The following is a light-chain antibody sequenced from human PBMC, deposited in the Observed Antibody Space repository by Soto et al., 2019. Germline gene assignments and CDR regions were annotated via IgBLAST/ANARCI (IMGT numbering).Light chain of an antibody. CDR1: SSDVGGYNY. CDR3: SSYAGSNNLYV. J-gene: IGLJ1*01. V-gene: IGLV2-8*01. Sequence: QSALTQPPSASGSPGQSVTISCTGTSSDVGGYNYVSWYQQHPGKAPKLMIYEVSKRPSGVPDRFSGSKSGNKASLSVSGLQAEDEADYYCSSYAGSNNLYVFGTGTKLTVL. CDR2: EVS.